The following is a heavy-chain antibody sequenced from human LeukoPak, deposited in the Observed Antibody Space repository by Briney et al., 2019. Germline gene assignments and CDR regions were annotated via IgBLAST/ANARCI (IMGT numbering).Heavy chain of an antibody. CDR1: GFTFSDYY. J-gene: IGHJ4*02. V-gene: IGHV3-11*06. CDR2: ISSSSSYT. CDR3: ARVVCSGGSCFADY. Sequence: GGSLRLSCAASGFTFSDYYMSWIHQDPGKGLEWVSYISSSSSYTNYADSVKGRFTISRDNAKNSLYLQMNSLRAEDTAVYYCARVVCSGGSCFADYWGQGTLVTVSS. D-gene: IGHD2-15*01.